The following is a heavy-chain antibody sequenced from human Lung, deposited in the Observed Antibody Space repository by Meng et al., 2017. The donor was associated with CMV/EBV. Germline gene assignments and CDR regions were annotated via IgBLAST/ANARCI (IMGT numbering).Heavy chain of an antibody. V-gene: IGHV3-7*01. J-gene: IGHJ4*02. CDR1: GFTFSSYW. CDR2: IKKDGSEK. Sequence: GGSLRLXCEASGFTFSSYWMSWVRQAPGKGLEWVANIKKDGSEKKYVDSVKGRFTISRDNAKNSLYLQMNSLRAEDTAVYYCARDYPVVVPYWGQGTRVNGAS. D-gene: IGHD2-15*01. CDR3: ARDYPVVVPY.